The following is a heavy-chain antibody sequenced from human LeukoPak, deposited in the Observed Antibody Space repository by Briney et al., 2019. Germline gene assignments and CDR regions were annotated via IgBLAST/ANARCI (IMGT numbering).Heavy chain of an antibody. CDR1: GFTFSSYA. D-gene: IGHD6-6*01. J-gene: IGHJ4*02. V-gene: IGHV3-23*01. Sequence: GGSLRLSCAPSGFTFSSYAMSWVRQAPGKGLEWVSAITGSGGSTYYADSVKGRFTISRDKSKNTLYLQMNSLRAEDTAVYYCAKVPPAGLVGPFDNWGQGTLGTVSS. CDR3: AKVPPAGLVGPFDN. CDR2: ITGSGGST.